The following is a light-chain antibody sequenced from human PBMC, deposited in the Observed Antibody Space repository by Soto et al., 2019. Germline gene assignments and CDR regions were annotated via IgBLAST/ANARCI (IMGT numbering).Light chain of an antibody. CDR3: QQYYSTPLT. Sequence: DIQMTRSPSPLSASVEDRVTITCRASQSLSAWLAWYQQKPGKAPNLLIYDTSTLKSGVPSRFSVSGSGTDFTLTISSLQAEDVAVYYCQQYYSTPLTFGGGTKVDIK. V-gene: IGKV1-5*01. J-gene: IGKJ4*01. CDR1: QSLSAW. CDR2: DTS.